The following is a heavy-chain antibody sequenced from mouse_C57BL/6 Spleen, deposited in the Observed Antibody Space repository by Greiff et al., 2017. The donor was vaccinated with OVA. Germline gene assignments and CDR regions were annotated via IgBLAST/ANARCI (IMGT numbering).Heavy chain of an antibody. D-gene: IGHD1-1*01. CDR1: GFTFSSYA. CDR2: ISDGGSYT. J-gene: IGHJ1*03. CDR3: ARDEGNYGDWYFDV. Sequence: EVNVVESGGGLVKPGGSLKLSCAASGFTFSSYAMSWVRQTPEKRLEWVATISDGGSYTYYPDNVKGRFTISRDNAKNNLYLQMSHLKSEDTAMYYCARDEGNYGDWYFDVWGTGTTVTVSS. V-gene: IGHV5-4*01.